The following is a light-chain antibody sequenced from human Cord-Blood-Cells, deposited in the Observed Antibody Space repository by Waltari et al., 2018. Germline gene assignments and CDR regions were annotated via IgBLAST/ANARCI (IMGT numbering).Light chain of an antibody. CDR2: AAS. V-gene: IGKV1-39*01. CDR1: QSISSY. Sequence: DIQMTQSPSSLSASVGDRVTITCRASQSISSYLNWYQQKPGKAPKLLIYAASSLQSGVPSRFSGSGSGKDFTLTRSSLQPEDFATYYCQQSYSTPRNTFGQGTKLEIK. J-gene: IGKJ2*01. CDR3: QQSYSTPRNT.